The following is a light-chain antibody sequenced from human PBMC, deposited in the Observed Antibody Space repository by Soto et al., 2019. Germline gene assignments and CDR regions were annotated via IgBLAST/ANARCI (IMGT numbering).Light chain of an antibody. Sequence: DLQMTQSPPTLSASVGDSVTITCRASQSISSWLAWYQQKPGKAPKLLIYKASNLESGVPARFSGSGSGTEFTLTINSLQPDDFATYYCQQYNSFSLTFGGGTKVEIK. CDR2: KAS. CDR3: QQYNSFSLT. J-gene: IGKJ4*01. V-gene: IGKV1-5*03. CDR1: QSISSW.